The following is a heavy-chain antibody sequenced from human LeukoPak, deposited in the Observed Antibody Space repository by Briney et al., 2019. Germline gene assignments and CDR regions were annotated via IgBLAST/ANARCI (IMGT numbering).Heavy chain of an antibody. CDR3: ARVFGQWLVSFDI. CDR2: ISWNSGSI. Sequence: GGSLRLSCAASGFTFDDYAMHWVRQAPGKGLEWVSGISWNSGSIGYADSVKGRFTISRDNAKNTLYLQMNSLRAEDTAVYYCARVFGQWLVSFDIWGQGTMVTVSS. D-gene: IGHD6-19*01. V-gene: IGHV3-9*01. J-gene: IGHJ3*02. CDR1: GFTFDDYA.